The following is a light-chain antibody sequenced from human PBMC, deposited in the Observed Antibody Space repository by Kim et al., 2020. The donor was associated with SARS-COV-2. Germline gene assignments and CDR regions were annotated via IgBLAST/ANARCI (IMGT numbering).Light chain of an antibody. CDR1: QSIDTY. CDR2: DAS. J-gene: IGKJ4*01. CDR3: QQRNSWPPAVT. V-gene: IGKV3-11*01. Sequence: PGERANLSCRASQSIDTYLAWYQQRPGQAPRLLVYDASNRATGVPDRFSGSGSGTDFTLTISSLEPEDFSTYYCQQRNSWPPAVTFGGGTKVDIK.